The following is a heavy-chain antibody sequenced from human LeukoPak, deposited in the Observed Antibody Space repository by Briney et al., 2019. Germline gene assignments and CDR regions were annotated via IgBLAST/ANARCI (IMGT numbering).Heavy chain of an antibody. V-gene: IGHV3-49*04. Sequence: GGSLRLSCTVSGLSFGDYEMSWVRQAPGKGLEWVSFIQSKTYGEGTMYAASVRGRFTISRDDSRSTAYLQMNSLKTEDTAVYYCTASDHLYCSSSSCHFDYWGQGTLATVAS. J-gene: IGHJ4*02. CDR3: TASDHLYCSSSSCHFDY. CDR2: IQSKTYGEGT. CDR1: GLSFGDYE. D-gene: IGHD2-2*01.